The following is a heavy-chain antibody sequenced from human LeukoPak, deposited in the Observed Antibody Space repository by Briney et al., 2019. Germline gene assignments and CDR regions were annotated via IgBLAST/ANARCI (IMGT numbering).Heavy chain of an antibody. CDR2: ISSNGSST. J-gene: IGHJ4*02. Sequence: GGSLRLSCSASGFTFSSYAMHWVRQAPGKGLEYVSAISSNGSSTSYADSVKGRFTISRDNAKNTLYLQMNSLRVEDTAVYYCARGRYYFEYWGQGTLVTVSS. V-gene: IGHV3-64*04. CDR1: GFTFSSYA. CDR3: ARGRYYFEY.